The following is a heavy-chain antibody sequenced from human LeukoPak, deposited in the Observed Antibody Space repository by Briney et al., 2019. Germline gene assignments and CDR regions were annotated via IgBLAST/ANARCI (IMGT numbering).Heavy chain of an antibody. CDR3: ARGSLGREVSAFFKN. V-gene: IGHV4-4*08. Sequence: SETLSLTCTVSGGSIRSYYWSWIRQPPEKGLEWIGRIYTTGSTNYNPSLKSRVTISVDTSENQFSLRLSSVTAADTAVYYCARGSLGREVSAFFKNRGQGILVTVSS. D-gene: IGHD5/OR15-5a*01. CDR2: IYTTGST. CDR1: GGSIRSYY. J-gene: IGHJ4*02.